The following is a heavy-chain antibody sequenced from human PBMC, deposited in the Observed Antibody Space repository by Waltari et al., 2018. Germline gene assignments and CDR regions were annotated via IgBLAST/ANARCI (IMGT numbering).Heavy chain of an antibody. Sequence: QVQLQESGPGLVKPSETLSLTCTVSGGSISSYYWSWIRQPAGKGLEWIGRIYTSGSTNYNPSLKSRVTMSVDTSKNQFSLKLSPVTAADTAVYYCARDGRFPYYYYYMDVWGKGTTVTISS. D-gene: IGHD3-3*01. V-gene: IGHV4-4*07. CDR3: ARDGRFPYYYYYMDV. CDR1: GGSISSYY. CDR2: IYTSGST. J-gene: IGHJ6*03.